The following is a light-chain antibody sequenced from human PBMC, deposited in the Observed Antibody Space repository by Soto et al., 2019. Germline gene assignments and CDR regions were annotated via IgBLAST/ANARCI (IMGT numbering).Light chain of an antibody. CDR1: QSISRW. CDR2: DAS. J-gene: IGKJ1*01. Sequence: DIQMTQSPSTLSASVGDRVTITCRASQSISRWFAWYQQKPGKAPKVLIHDASSVESGVPPRFSGSGSGTEFTLTISSLKPDDSATYYCQQYNNYWSFGHGTKVDIK. V-gene: IGKV1-5*01. CDR3: QQYNNYWS.